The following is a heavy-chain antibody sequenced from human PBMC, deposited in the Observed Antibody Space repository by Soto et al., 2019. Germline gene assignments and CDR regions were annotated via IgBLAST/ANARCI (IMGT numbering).Heavy chain of an antibody. V-gene: IGHV4-31*03. CDR3: ARSVTA. CDR2: LYYSGST. J-gene: IGHJ5*02. Sequence: QVQLQESGPGLVKPSQTLSLTCTVSGGSISSGGYYWSWIRQHPGKGLEWIGYLYYSGSTYYNPSLTRRVTQSEDTSKNQFSLQLSPVTAADTAAYYRARSVTAWGQVTLVTVSS. D-gene: IGHD2-8*02. CDR1: GGSISSGGYY.